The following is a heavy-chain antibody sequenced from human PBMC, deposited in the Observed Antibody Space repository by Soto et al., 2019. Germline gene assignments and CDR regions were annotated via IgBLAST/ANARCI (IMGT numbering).Heavy chain of an antibody. V-gene: IGHV3-30*18. CDR3: AKDLRLVTWCFDL. J-gene: IGHJ2*01. Sequence: QVQLVESGGGVVQPGRSLRLSCAASGFTFSSYGMHWVRQAPGKGLEWVAVISYDGSNKYYADSVKGRFTISRDNSKNTLYLQMNSLRAEDTAVYYCAKDLRLVTWCFDLWGRGTLVTVSS. D-gene: IGHD3-22*01. CDR2: ISYDGSNK. CDR1: GFTFSSYG.